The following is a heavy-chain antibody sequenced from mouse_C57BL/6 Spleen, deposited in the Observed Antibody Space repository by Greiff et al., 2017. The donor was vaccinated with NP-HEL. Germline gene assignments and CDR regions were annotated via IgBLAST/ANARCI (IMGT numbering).Heavy chain of an antibody. CDR1: GFSLTSYG. J-gene: IGHJ4*01. CDR2: IWRGGST. Sequence: VKLQESGPGLVQPSQSLSITCTVSGFSLTSYGVHWVRQSPGKGLEWLGVIWRGGSTDYNAAFMSRLSITKDNSKSQVFFKMNSLQADDTAIYYCAKKGNRYYAMDYWGQGTSVTVSS. V-gene: IGHV2-5*01. CDR3: AKKGNRYYAMDY.